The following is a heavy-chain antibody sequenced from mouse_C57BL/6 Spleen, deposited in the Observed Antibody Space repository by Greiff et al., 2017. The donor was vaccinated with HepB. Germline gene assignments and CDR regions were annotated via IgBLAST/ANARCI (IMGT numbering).Heavy chain of an antibody. CDR3: ARVGAQARYAMDY. CDR1: GYTFTDYY. Sequence: VQLQQSGAELVRPGASVKLSCKASGYTFTDYYINWVKQRPGQGLEWIARIYPGSGNTYYNEKFKGKATLTAEKSSSTAYMQLSSLTSEDSAVYFCARVGAQARYAMDYWGQGTSVTVSS. D-gene: IGHD3-2*02. V-gene: IGHV1-76*01. CDR2: IYPGSGNT. J-gene: IGHJ4*01.